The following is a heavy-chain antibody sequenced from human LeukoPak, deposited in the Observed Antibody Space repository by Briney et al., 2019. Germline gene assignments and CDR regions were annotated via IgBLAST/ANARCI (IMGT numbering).Heavy chain of an antibody. D-gene: IGHD2-2*01. J-gene: IGHJ4*02. V-gene: IGHV4-34*01. CDR2: INHSGST. CDR1: GGSFSGYY. CDR3: ARKGAYCSSTSCYVGVDY. Sequence: PSETLSLTCAVYGGSFSGYYWSWIRQPPGKGLEWIGEINHSGSTNYNPSLKSRVTISVDTSKNQFSLKLSSVTAADTAVYYCARKGAYCSSTSCYVGVDYWGQGTLVTVSS.